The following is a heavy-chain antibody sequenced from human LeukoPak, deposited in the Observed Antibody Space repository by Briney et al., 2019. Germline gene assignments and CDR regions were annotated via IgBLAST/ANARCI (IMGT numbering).Heavy chain of an antibody. CDR1: GGSFSGYY. J-gene: IGHJ4*02. Sequence: SETLSLTCAVYGGSFSGYYWSYIRQPPGKGLEWIGEINHSGSTNNNSSLKSRVTISVDTSKNQFSLKLSSVTAADTAVYYCARGHQVCSGGSCGDFDYWGQGTLATVSS. D-gene: IGHD2-15*01. CDR3: ARGHQVCSGGSCGDFDY. CDR2: INHSGST. V-gene: IGHV4-34*01.